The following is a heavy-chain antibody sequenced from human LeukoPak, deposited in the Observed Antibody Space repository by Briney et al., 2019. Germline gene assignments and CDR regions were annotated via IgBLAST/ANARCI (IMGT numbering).Heavy chain of an antibody. V-gene: IGHV1-69*06. CDR2: IIPIFGTA. Sequence: GASVKVSCKASGGTFSSYAISWVRQAPGQGLEWMGGIIPIFGTANYAQKFQGRVTITADKSTSTAYMELGSLRSEDTAVYYCARDAVTTDYYYYYMDVWGKGTTVTVSS. CDR3: ARDAVTTDYYYYYMDV. J-gene: IGHJ6*03. D-gene: IGHD4-17*01. CDR1: GGTFSSYA.